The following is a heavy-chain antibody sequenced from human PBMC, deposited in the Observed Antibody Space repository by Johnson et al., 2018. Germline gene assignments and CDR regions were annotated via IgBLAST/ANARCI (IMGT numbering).Heavy chain of an antibody. Sequence: VQLVESGGGLVQPGGSLRLSCVASGFMFRNYWMSWVRQAPGKGLEWVANIKKDGSEKYYVDSVKGRFTISRDNAQNSLFLQMNSLRAEDTAVYYCAREFTLRGVAFQEDGMDAWGQGTTVIVS. CDR1: GFMFRNYW. CDR2: IKKDGSEK. CDR3: AREFTLRGVAFQEDGMDA. V-gene: IGHV3-7*01. J-gene: IGHJ6*02. D-gene: IGHD3-3*01.